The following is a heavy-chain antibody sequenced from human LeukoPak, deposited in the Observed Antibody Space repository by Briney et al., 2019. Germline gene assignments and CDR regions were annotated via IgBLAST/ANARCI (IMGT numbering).Heavy chain of an antibody. Sequence: SVKVSCKASGGTFSSYAISWVRQAPGQGLEWMGRIIPILGIANYAQKLQGRVTITADKSTSTAYMELSSLRSEDTAVYYCARDPGNYGSGSYRTKNWFDPWGQGTLVTVSS. CDR3: ARDPGNYGSGSYRTKNWFDP. J-gene: IGHJ5*02. V-gene: IGHV1-69*04. CDR2: IIPILGIA. D-gene: IGHD3-10*01. CDR1: GGTFSSYA.